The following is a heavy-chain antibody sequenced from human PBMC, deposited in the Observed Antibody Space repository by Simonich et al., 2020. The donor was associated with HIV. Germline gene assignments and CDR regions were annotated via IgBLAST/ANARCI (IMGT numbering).Heavy chain of an antibody. CDR1: GGSFGGYY. D-gene: IGHD6-13*01. Sequence: QVQLQQWGAGLLKPSETLSLTCAVYGGSFGGYYWSWIRQPPGKGLEWIGEINHSGSTNDNPSLKSRVTISVDTSKNQFSLKLSSVTAADTAVYYCARLTAGGLGEYFQHWGQGTLVTVSS. J-gene: IGHJ1*01. CDR3: ARLTAGGLGEYFQH. CDR2: INHSGST. V-gene: IGHV4-34*01.